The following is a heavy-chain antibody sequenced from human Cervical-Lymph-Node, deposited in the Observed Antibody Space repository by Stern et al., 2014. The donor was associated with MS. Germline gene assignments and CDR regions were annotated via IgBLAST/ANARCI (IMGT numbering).Heavy chain of an antibody. Sequence: QLVQSGAEVKEPGASVKVSCRTSGYTFTANGISWVRQAPGQGLEWMGWISTHTGNTNYAQSLQGRITMTTDTSTRTVYMELRSLRSDDPAMYYCARDRYHGLDIWGQGTRVTVSS. J-gene: IGHJ3*02. CDR2: ISTHTGNT. D-gene: IGHD3-10*01. V-gene: IGHV1-18*01. CDR3: ARDRYHGLDI. CDR1: GYTFTANG.